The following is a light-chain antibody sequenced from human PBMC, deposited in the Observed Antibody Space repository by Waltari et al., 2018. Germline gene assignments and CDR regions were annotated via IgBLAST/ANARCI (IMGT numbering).Light chain of an antibody. CDR1: RSDVGAYNF. V-gene: IGLV2-14*02. CDR2: EVT. J-gene: IGLJ2*01. Sequence: QSALTQPASVSGSPGQSITISCSGTRSDVGAYNFVSWYQQHPGQAPKFLIYEVTKRPSGVSNRFSASKSGNTASLTISGLQAEDEADYYCASYTSITTVVFGGGTKLTVL. CDR3: ASYTSITTVV.